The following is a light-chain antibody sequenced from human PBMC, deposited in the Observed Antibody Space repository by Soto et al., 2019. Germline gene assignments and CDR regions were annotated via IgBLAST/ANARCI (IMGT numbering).Light chain of an antibody. CDR2: DAS. J-gene: IGKJ3*01. CDR3: QQRSAWPLT. CDR1: QSIRNL. V-gene: IGKV3-11*01. Sequence: EIVLTQSPATLSLSPGERATLACRASQSIRNLLAWYQQKPGQAPRLLIYDASARAPGIPARFSGSGSGTDFTLTISSLEPEDFALYYCQQRSAWPLTFGPGTKVDIK.